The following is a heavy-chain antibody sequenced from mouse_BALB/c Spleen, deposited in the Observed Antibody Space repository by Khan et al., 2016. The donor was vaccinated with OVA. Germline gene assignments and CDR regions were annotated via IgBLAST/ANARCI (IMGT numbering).Heavy chain of an antibody. V-gene: IGHV9-3*02. Sequence: QIQLVQSGPELKKPGETVKISCKASGYTFTNYGINWVKQAPGKGLKWMGWISTNTGEPTYAEEFKGPFAFSLETSASTAYLQLNNLKNADPATYFGARGNYYGSNSWFAYWGQGTLVTVSA. CDR2: ISTNTGEP. CDR3: ARGNYYGSNSWFAY. J-gene: IGHJ3*01. CDR1: GYTFTNYG. D-gene: IGHD1-1*01.